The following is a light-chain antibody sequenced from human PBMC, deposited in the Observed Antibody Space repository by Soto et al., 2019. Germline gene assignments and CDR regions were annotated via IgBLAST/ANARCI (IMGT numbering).Light chain of an antibody. CDR2: EAS. CDR1: QSVINS. Sequence: DIVLTQSPATLSLSPGERATLSCRASQSVINSLAWYQQRPGQAPRLIIYEASKRATGIPASFSGSGSGTDFTLTISRLESEDFAVYYCQQRSTWPWTFGQGTNLEI. J-gene: IGKJ2*02. CDR3: QQRSTWPWT. V-gene: IGKV3-11*01.